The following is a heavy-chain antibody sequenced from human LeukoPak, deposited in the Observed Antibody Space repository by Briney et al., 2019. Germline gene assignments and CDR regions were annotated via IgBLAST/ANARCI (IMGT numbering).Heavy chain of an antibody. J-gene: IGHJ5*02. V-gene: IGHV1-69*13. Sequence: SVKVSCKASGGTFSSYAISWVRQAPGQGLEWMGGIIPIFGTANYAQKFQGRVTITADESTSTAYMELSRLRSDDTAVYYCAREEEYYDILTGYSHGWFDPWGQGTLVTVSS. CDR2: IIPIFGTA. D-gene: IGHD3-9*01. CDR1: GGTFSSYA. CDR3: AREEEYYDILTGYSHGWFDP.